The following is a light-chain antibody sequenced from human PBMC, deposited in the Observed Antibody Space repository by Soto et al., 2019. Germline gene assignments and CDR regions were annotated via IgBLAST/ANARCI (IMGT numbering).Light chain of an antibody. J-gene: IGKJ5*01. CDR1: QSVSRY. CDR2: DAS. Sequence: EIVLTHSRATLSLAPGERATLSCRSSQSVSRYLAWYQQKPGQAPRLLIYDASNRATGIPARFSGSGSGTAFTLTISSLEPEDFAVYYCQQRSNWPPITFGQGTRLEIK. V-gene: IGKV3-11*01. CDR3: QQRSNWPPIT.